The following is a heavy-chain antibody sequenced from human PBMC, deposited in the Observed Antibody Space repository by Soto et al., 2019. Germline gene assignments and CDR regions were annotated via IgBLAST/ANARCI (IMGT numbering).Heavy chain of an antibody. V-gene: IGHV3-33*01. CDR3: ARDRYSYDSRAYQGVDWYFVL. CDR2: IWYDGSHE. Sequence: QVQLVESGGGVVQPGRSLRLSCAASGFIFSNYGMHWVRQAPGKGLEWVAVIWYDGSHESYADSVKGRFTISRDNSKNTLFLQMNSLRAEDTAVYYCARDRYSYDSRAYQGVDWYFVLWGRGTLVTVSS. J-gene: IGHJ2*01. D-gene: IGHD3-22*01. CDR1: GFIFSNYG.